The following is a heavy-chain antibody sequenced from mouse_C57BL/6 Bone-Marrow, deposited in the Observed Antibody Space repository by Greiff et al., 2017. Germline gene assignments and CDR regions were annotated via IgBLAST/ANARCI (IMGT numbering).Heavy chain of an antibody. D-gene: IGHD1-1*01. Sequence: QVLLLQSGAELVRPGTSVKVSCKASGYAFTNYLIAWVQQRPGQGLEWIGVISPGSGGTNYHEKFKGKATLTAAKTSSTAYMQLSLLTSEDSAVYFCARCYYGSYFDYWGQGTTLTVTS. J-gene: IGHJ2*01. V-gene: IGHV1-54*01. CDR1: GYAFTNYL. CDR2: ISPGSGGT. CDR3: ARCYYGSYFDY.